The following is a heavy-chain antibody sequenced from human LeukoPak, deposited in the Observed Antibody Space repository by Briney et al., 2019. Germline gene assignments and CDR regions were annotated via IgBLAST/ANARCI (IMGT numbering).Heavy chain of an antibody. V-gene: IGHV7-4-1*02. CDR3: ARDLDIVVVVAALPGAFDI. J-gene: IGHJ3*02. D-gene: IGHD2-15*01. CDR2: INTNTGNP. CDR1: GYTFTSYA. Sequence: ASVKVSCKASGYTFTSYAMNWVRQAPGQGLEWMGWINTNTGNPTYAQGFTGRFVFSLDTSVSTAYLQISSLKAEDTAVYYCARDLDIVVVVAALPGAFDIWAKGQWSPSLQ.